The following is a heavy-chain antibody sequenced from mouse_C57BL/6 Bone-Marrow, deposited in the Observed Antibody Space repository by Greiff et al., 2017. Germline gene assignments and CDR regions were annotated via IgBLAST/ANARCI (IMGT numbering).Heavy chain of an antibody. J-gene: IGHJ4*01. CDR3: ARELRLYYYAMDY. Sequence: VQLQQSGPVLVKPGPSVKISCKASGFTFTDYYMHWVQQSHGKSLEWIGLVYPYNGGTSYNQKFKGKATLTVDPSSSTAYMELNSLTSEDSAVYYCARELRLYYYAMDYWGQGTSVTVSS. V-gene: IGHV1-36*01. CDR2: VYPYNGGT. CDR1: GFTFTDYY. D-gene: IGHD1-2*01.